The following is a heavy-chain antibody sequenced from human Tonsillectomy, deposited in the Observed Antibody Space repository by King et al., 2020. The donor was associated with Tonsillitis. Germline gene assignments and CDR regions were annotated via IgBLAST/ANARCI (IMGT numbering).Heavy chain of an antibody. CDR3: ARDLPDSDYEPREFDF. CDR2: ITDGSTYI. CDR1: GFTFSTYS. V-gene: IGHV3-21*01. Sequence: QLVQSGGGLVKPGGSLRLSCVASGFTFSTYSMNWVRQAPGKGLEWVSSITDGSTYIYYADSVKGRFAISRDNAKNSVYLQMNSLRAEDTAMYYCARDLPDSDYEPREFDFWGQGTLVTVSS. J-gene: IGHJ4*02. D-gene: IGHD4-17*01.